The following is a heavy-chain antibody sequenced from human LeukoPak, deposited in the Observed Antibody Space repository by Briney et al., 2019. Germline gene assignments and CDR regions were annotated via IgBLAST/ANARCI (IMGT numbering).Heavy chain of an antibody. CDR2: ISAYNGNT. CDR1: GYTFTSYG. CDR3: ARLRHYYGSGSYYIDY. J-gene: IGHJ4*02. V-gene: IGHV1-18*01. D-gene: IGHD3-10*01. Sequence: GASVKVSCKASGYTFTSYGISWVRQAPGQGLEWMGWISAYNGNTNYAQKLQGRVTMTTDTSTSTAYMELRSLRSDDTAVYYCARLRHYYGSGSYYIDYWGQGTLVTVSS.